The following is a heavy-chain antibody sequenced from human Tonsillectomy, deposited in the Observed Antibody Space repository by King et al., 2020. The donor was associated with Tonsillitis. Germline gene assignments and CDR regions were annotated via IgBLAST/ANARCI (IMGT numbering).Heavy chain of an antibody. D-gene: IGHD6-19*01. CDR2: IRSEGNGYAT. CDR1: GFTFSGST. V-gene: IGHV3-73*02. Sequence: VQLVESGGGLVQPGGSLKLSCAASGFTFSGSTMHWVRQASGKGLEWLGRIRSEGNGYATEYVASVIGRFTISRDDSNNTAYLQMNSLKTEDTAVYYCCRHGVSGWPNFDSWGQGTLVTVSS. CDR3: CRHGVSGWPNFDS. J-gene: IGHJ4*02.